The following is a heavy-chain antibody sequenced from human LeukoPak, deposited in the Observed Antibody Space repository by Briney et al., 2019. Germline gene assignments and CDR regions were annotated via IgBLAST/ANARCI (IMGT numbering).Heavy chain of an antibody. J-gene: IGHJ3*02. CDR2: IKQDGSEK. Sequence: QSGGSLRPSCAASGFTFSSYWMSWVRQAPGKGLEWVANIKQDGSEKYYVDSVKGRFTISRDNAKNSLYLQMNSLRAEDTAVYYCARDGHCSSTSCYNDAFDIWGQGTMVTVSS. D-gene: IGHD2-2*02. V-gene: IGHV3-7*01. CDR3: ARDGHCSSTSCYNDAFDI. CDR1: GFTFSSYW.